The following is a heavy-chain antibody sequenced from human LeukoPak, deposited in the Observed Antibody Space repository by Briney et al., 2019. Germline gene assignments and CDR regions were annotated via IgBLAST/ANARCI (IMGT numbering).Heavy chain of an antibody. V-gene: IGHV3-7*01. CDR1: GFTFSVYW. Sequence: GGSLRLSCAASGFTFSVYWMTWVPQAPGKGREWVTNIKQDGREKDYVDSVKGRFIISRDNAKNSLYLQMDSLRVEDTAVYYCARKGGYSSGYYYWGQGTLVTVSS. J-gene: IGHJ4*02. D-gene: IGHD3-22*01. CDR2: IKQDGREK. CDR3: ARKGGYSSGYYY.